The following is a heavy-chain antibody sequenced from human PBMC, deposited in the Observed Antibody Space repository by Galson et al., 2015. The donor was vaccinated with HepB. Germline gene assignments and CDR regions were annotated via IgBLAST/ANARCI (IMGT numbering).Heavy chain of an antibody. J-gene: IGHJ4*02. CDR1: GFTFSSYS. D-gene: IGHD3-16*02. Sequence: SLRLSCAASGFTFSSYSMNWVRQAPGKGLEWVSSISSSSSYIYYADSVKGRFTISRDNAKNSLYLQMNSLRAEDTAVYYCARDLPYDYVWGSYRYLVRSGNFDYWGQGTLVTVSS. CDR2: ISSSSSYI. V-gene: IGHV3-21*01. CDR3: ARDLPYDYVWGSYRYLVRSGNFDY.